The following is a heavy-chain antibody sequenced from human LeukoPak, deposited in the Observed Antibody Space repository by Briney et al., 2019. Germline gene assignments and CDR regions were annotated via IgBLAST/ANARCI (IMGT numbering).Heavy chain of an antibody. J-gene: IGHJ3*02. V-gene: IGHV3-66*02. D-gene: IGHD2-2*02. CDR1: GFTVSSNY. Sequence: AGESLRRSCAASGFTVSSNYMSWVRQAPVTGLESASVIYIGGSTYYADSVKGRFTISRDNSKNTLYLLMNRLRAEDRAVYYCARVPDCSSTSCYTDDAFDIWGQGTMVTVSS. CDR3: ARVPDCSSTSCYTDDAFDI. CDR2: IYIGGST.